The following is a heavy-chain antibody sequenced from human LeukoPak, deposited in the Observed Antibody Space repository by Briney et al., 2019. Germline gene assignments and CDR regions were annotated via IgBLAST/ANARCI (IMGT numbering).Heavy chain of an antibody. CDR3: ARDPGHYYDTHGYSVFFDY. V-gene: IGHV1-2*02. CDR2: INPNSGGT. D-gene: IGHD3-22*01. Sequence: ASVKVSCKASGYTFTGYYMHWVRQAPGQGLEWMGWINPNSGGTNYAQKFQGRVTMTRDTSISTAYMELSRLRSDNTAVYYCARDPGHYYDTHGYSVFFDYWGQGTLVTVSS. CDR1: GYTFTGYY. J-gene: IGHJ4*02.